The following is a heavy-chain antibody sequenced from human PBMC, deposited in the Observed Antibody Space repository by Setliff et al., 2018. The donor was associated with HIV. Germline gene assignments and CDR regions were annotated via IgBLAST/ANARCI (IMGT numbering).Heavy chain of an antibody. CDR1: GFTFGDYA. Sequence: PGGSLRLSCTASGFTFGDYAMSWVRQAPGKGLEWVGFIRSKAYGGTTEYAASVKGRFTISRDDSKSIAYLQMNSLKTEDTAVYYCTPGDYDSSGYYYGGAFDIWGQGTMVTVSS. J-gene: IGHJ3*02. CDR2: IRSKAYGGTT. V-gene: IGHV3-49*04. D-gene: IGHD3-22*01. CDR3: TPGDYDSSGYYYGGAFDI.